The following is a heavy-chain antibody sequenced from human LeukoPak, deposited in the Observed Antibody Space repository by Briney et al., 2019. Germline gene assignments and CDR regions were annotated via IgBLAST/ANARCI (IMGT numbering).Heavy chain of an antibody. J-gene: IGHJ4*02. CDR1: GFTFSSYA. CDR3: ATGPSGSLDY. D-gene: IGHD1-26*01. Sequence: GGSLRLSCAASGFTFSSYAMSWVRQAPGKGLEWVAVMSYDEGDKHYADSVKGRFTISIDNSKNTLYLQMNSLRSEDTAVYYCATGPSGSLDYWGQGTLVTVSS. CDR2: MSYDEGDK. V-gene: IGHV3-30-3*01.